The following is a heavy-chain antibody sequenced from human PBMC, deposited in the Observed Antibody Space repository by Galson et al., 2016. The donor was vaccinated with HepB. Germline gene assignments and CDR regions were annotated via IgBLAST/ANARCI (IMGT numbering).Heavy chain of an antibody. CDR3: ARLRWNMAAKIPDAFDI. D-gene: IGHD5-12*01. J-gene: IGHJ3*02. Sequence: QSGAEVKKPGESLKISCKGSGYSFSHYWIGWVRQMPGKGLAWMGIISPGDSDTRYSPSFQGQVTISADKSISIAYLQWSSLQASDTAMYYCARLRWNMAAKIPDAFDIWGQGTMVTVSS. CDR2: ISPGDSDT. V-gene: IGHV5-51*01. CDR1: GYSFSHYW.